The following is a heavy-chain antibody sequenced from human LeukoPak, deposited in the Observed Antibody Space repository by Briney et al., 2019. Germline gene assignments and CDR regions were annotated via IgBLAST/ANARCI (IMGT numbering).Heavy chain of an antibody. V-gene: IGHV3-21*01. Sequence: GGSLRLSCAASGFPFSSYSLNWVRQAPGKGLEWVSSISSSSSYIYYADSVKGRFTISRDNAKNSLYLQMNSLRAEDTAVYYCARDQNPVPFDYWGQGTLVTVSS. D-gene: IGHD4-17*01. J-gene: IGHJ4*02. CDR1: GFPFSSYS. CDR3: ARDQNPVPFDY. CDR2: ISSSSSYI.